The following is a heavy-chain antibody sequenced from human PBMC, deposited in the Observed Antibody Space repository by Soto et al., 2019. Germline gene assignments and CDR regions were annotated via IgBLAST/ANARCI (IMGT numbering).Heavy chain of an antibody. CDR1: GGSISSGGYY. J-gene: IGHJ5*02. V-gene: IGHV4-31*03. CDR3: ARSVFP. Sequence: QVQLQESGPGLVKPSQTLSLPCTVSGGSISSGGYYWNWIRQHPGKGLGWIGYSYDSGSTYYNPSLTSRVSISVDTSKNHFSLKLTSVTAADTAVYYCARSVFPWGRGTLVTVSS. CDR2: SYDSGST.